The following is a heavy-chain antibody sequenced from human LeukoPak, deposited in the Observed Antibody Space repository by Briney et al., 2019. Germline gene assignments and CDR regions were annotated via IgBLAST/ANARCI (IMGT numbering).Heavy chain of an antibody. CDR1: EFTFSSYS. V-gene: IGHV3-48*01. CDR2: ITNSGNSK. Sequence: GGSPRLSCAASEFTFSSYSMNWVRQAPGKGLEWVSYITNSGNSKSYADSVKGRFTISRDNTKNSLYLQMNGLRAEDTAVYYCAKGGSYPIDYWGQGALVTVSS. J-gene: IGHJ4*02. D-gene: IGHD1-26*01. CDR3: AKGGSYPIDY.